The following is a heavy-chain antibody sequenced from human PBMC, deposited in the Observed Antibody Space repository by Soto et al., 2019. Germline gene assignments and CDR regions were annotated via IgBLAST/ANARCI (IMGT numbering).Heavy chain of an antibody. Sequence: QVQLVQSGAEVKKPGASVKVSCKASGYTFTSYGISWVRQAPGQGLEWMGWISAYNGNTNYAQKVQGRVTLTTDTSTSTAYMELRSLRSDDTAVYYCARDALTVTTSSYYYCGMDVWGQGTTVTVSS. CDR3: ARDALTVTTSSYYYCGMDV. CDR2: ISAYNGNT. J-gene: IGHJ6*02. CDR1: GYTFTSYG. V-gene: IGHV1-18*01. D-gene: IGHD4-17*01.